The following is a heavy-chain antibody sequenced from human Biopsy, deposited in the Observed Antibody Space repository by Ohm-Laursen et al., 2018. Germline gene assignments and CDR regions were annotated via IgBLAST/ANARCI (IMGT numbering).Heavy chain of an antibody. V-gene: IGHV4-31*03. J-gene: IGHJ4*02. CDR1: GVSINGGRYY. D-gene: IGHD5-12*01. Sequence: LSLTCTVSGVSINGGRYYWNWIRHHPGKGLEWIGNIFYSANTYYNPSLKSRVTISVDTSKNQFSLKLSSVTAADTAVYYCARLGSGDYFPTFFDLWGQGALVTVSS. CDR2: IFYSANT. CDR3: ARLGSGDYFPTFFDL.